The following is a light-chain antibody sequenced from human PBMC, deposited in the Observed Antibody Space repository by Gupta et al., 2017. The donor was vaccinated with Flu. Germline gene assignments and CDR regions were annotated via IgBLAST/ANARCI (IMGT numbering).Light chain of an antibody. V-gene: IGLV2-14*01. CDR2: EVS. Sequence: ITISGTATSSDVDGYVYVSCYQHLPGKAPKLIIYEVSYRPSGVSNRFSGSKSGNTASLTISGLQAEDEADYYSSSYTSSSTPDVFGTGTKVSVL. J-gene: IGLJ1*01. CDR1: SSDVDGYVY. CDR3: SSYTSSSTPDV.